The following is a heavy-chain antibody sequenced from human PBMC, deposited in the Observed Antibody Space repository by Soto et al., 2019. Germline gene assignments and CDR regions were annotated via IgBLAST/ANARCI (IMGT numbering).Heavy chain of an antibody. CDR1: GDTISTGGYT. Sequence: SETLSLTCDVSGDTISTGGYTWAWIRQPPGKALEWIGYIYYSGSTYYNPSLKSRVTISVDTSKNQFSLKLSSVTAADTAVYYCARAPLNWGQGTLVTVSS. CDR3: ARAPLN. V-gene: IGHV4-31*11. CDR2: IYYSGST. J-gene: IGHJ4*02.